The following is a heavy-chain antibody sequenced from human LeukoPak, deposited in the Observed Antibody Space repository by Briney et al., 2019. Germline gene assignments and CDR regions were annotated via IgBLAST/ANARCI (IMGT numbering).Heavy chain of an antibody. CDR3: ARGGSYLSAFDI. CDR2: IYSGGST. CDR1: GFTFSSYG. D-gene: IGHD1-26*01. J-gene: IGHJ3*02. V-gene: IGHV3-53*01. Sequence: GGTLRLSCAASGFTFSSYGMSWVRQAPGKGLEWVSIIYSGGSTFYADSVKGRFTISRDNSKNTLYLQMNSLRAEDTAVYYCARGGSYLSAFDIWGQGTMVTVSS.